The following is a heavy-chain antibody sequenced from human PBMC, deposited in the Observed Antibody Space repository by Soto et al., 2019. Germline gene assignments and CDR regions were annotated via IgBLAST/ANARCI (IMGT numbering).Heavy chain of an antibody. D-gene: IGHD6-13*01. Sequence: GASVKVSCKSSGGTFSSYTISWVRQAPGQGLEWMGRIIPILGIANYAQKFQGRVTITADKSTSTAYMELSSLRSEDTAVYYCARWIAAAGTRWFDPWGQGTLVTVSS. CDR3: ARWIAAAGTRWFDP. J-gene: IGHJ5*02. CDR2: IIPILGIA. V-gene: IGHV1-69*02. CDR1: GGTFSSYT.